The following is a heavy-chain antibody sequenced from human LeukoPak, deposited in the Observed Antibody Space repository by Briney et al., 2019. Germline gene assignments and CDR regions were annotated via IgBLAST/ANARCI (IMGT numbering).Heavy chain of an antibody. Sequence: PGRSLRLSCAASGFTFSSYAMHWVRQAPGKGLEWVAVISYDGSNKYYADSVKGRFTISRDNSKNTLYLQMNSLRAEDTAVYYCASGVTTDLVDYFDYWGQGTLVTVSS. D-gene: IGHD4-11*01. J-gene: IGHJ4*02. V-gene: IGHV3-30-3*01. CDR2: ISYDGSNK. CDR3: ASGVTTDLVDYFDY. CDR1: GFTFSSYA.